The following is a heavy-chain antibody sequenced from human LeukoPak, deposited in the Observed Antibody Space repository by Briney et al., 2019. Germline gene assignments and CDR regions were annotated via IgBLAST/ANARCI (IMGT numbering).Heavy chain of an antibody. CDR2: INQDGSEK. J-gene: IGHJ4*02. D-gene: IGHD3-10*01. CDR1: GFTFSTYW. CDR3: AREAQGIDY. Sequence: GGSLRLSCEAAGFTFSTYWVTWVRQAPGKGLEWVANINQDGSEKYYVDSVKGRFTISRDNAENSVYLQMNSLRVDDTAVYYCAREAQGIDYWGQGTLVTVSS. V-gene: IGHV3-7*01.